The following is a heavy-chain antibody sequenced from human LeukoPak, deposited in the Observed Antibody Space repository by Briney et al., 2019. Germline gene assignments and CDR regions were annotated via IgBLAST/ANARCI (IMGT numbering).Heavy chain of an antibody. Sequence: PGRSLRLSCAASGFTFPYYDIHWVRQAPGKGLEWVAVISGGGDITIYADSVKDRFTISRDNSKSTMYLEMNSLTVDDTAVYYCARDYRSGAPDYLDPWGQGTLVTVSS. CDR3: ARDYRSGAPDYLDP. CDR2: ISGGGDIT. CDR1: GFTFPYYD. D-gene: IGHD1-14*01. V-gene: IGHV3-30-3*01. J-gene: IGHJ5*02.